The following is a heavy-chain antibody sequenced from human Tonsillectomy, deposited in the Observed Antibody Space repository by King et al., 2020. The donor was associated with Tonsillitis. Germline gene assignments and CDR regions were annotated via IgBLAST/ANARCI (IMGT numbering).Heavy chain of an antibody. CDR1: GFSLSDFRMG. D-gene: IGHD3-3*01. J-gene: IGHJ5*01. Sequence: TLKESGPVLVKPTETLTLTCSVSGFSLSDFRMGVGWIRQPPGKALEWLAFIFSNDGKSYNPSLRSSVSISKDTYKNQVVRTLANIHPVDTATYYCARMDDFWTNYNFDSWRPGILVTVSS. V-gene: IGHV2-26*01. CDR2: IFSNDGK. CDR3: ARMDDFWTNYNFDS.